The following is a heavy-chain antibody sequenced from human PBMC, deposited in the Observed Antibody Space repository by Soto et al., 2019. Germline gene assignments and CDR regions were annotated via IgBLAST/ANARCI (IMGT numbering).Heavy chain of an antibody. CDR1: GDSINSVDHY. D-gene: IGHD1-26*01. V-gene: IGHV4-30-4*01. CDR3: ARLRWETENNWFDP. CDR2: IYHSGIT. Sequence: SETLSLTCPVSGDSINSVDHYWSWIRQPPGKGLEWMGYIYHSGITHYNPSLKSRLTISIDTSTNRFSLNLTSVTAEDTAVYFCARLRWETENNWFDPWGQGALVTVSS. J-gene: IGHJ5*02.